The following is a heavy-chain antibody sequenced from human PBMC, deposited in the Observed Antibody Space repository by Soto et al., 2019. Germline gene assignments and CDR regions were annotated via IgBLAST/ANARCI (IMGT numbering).Heavy chain of an antibody. Sequence: PGESLKISCKGSGYSFSNFWISWVRQMPGKGLEWMGRIDPSDSYTNYSPSFQGHVTISSDRSINTAYLQWNSLKASDTAIYYCARQRVTVGGIIVPDSPWGQGTLVTVSS. D-gene: IGHD3-16*02. J-gene: IGHJ5*02. CDR2: IDPSDSYT. CDR1: GYSFSNFW. CDR3: ARQRVTVGGIIVPDSP. V-gene: IGHV5-10-1*01.